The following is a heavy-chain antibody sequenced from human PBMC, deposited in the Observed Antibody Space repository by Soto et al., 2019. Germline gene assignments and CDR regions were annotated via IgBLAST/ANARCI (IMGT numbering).Heavy chain of an antibody. D-gene: IGHD6-13*01. J-gene: IGHJ4*02. Sequence: SETLSLTCTVSGGSISSYYWSWIRQPAGKGMEWIGRIHTTDGTNYNPSLKSRVTMSIDTSNNQFSLKLSSLTAADTAVYYCARDLSSAAGLHFDFWGQGTLVTVSS. CDR3: ARDLSSAAGLHFDF. CDR2: IHTTDGT. CDR1: GGSISSYY. V-gene: IGHV4-4*07.